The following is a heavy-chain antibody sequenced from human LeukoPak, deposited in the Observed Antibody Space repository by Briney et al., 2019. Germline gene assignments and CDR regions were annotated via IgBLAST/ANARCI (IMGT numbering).Heavy chain of an antibody. CDR3: ARDARYCSGGSCSRTGPFQH. CDR2: IYYSGST. J-gene: IGHJ1*01. V-gene: IGHV4-59*01. CDR1: GGSISSYY. D-gene: IGHD2-15*01. Sequence: PSETLSLTCTVSGGSISSYYWSWIRQPAGKGLEWIGYIYYSGSTNYNPSLKSRVTISVDTSKNQFSLKLSSVTAADTAVYYCARDARYCSGGSCSRTGPFQHWGQGTLVTVSS.